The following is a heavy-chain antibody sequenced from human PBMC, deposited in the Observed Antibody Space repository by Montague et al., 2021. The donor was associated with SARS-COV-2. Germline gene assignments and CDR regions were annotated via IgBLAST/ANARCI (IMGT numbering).Heavy chain of an antibody. CDR3: ARDIHTSSREGVDV. Sequence: SLRLSCAASGFIFTDYFMFWSRQAPGKGLEWISYISASGTDIYYADSVXGRFTISRDNAKNSLYLQMNSLRAEDTAVYYCARDIHTSSREGVDVWGQGTTVTVSS. CDR1: GFIFTDYF. CDR2: ISASGTDI. V-gene: IGHV3-11*01. J-gene: IGHJ6*02. D-gene: IGHD6-13*01.